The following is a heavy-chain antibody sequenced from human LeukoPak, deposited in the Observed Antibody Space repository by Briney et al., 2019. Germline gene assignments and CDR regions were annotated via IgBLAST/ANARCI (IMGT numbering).Heavy chain of an antibody. J-gene: IGHJ4*02. Sequence: GGSLRLSCAASGFTFSSYGMHWVRQAPGKGLVWVAVISYDGSNKYYADSVKGRFTISRDNSKNTLYLQMNSLRAEDTAVYYCAKDRSYYDILTGYYYDYWGQGTLVTVSS. CDR2: ISYDGSNK. CDR3: AKDRSYYDILTGYYYDY. V-gene: IGHV3-30*18. D-gene: IGHD3-9*01. CDR1: GFTFSSYG.